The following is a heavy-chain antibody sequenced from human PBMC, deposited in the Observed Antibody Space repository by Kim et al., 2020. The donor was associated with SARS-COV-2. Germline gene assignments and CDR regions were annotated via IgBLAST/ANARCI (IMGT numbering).Heavy chain of an antibody. CDR3: AREYSSGWNWFDP. D-gene: IGHD6-19*01. Sequence: YAQGFTGRFVFSLDTSVSTAHLQISSLKAEDTGVYYCAREYSSGWNWFDPWGQGTLVTVSS. V-gene: IGHV7-4-1*02. J-gene: IGHJ5*02.